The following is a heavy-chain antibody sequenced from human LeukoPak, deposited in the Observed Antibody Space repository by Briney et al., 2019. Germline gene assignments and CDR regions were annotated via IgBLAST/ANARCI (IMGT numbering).Heavy chain of an antibody. CDR2: MNPNSDNT. CDR3: ARRSGYLFDY. Sequence: ASVKVSCKASGYTFTTYDIHRVRQATGQGLEWMGWMNPNSDNTGSAQKFQGRVTMTRNTSISTAYIELSNLRSEDTAVYFCARRSGYLFDYWSQGTLVTVSS. J-gene: IGHJ4*02. CDR1: GYTFTTYD. D-gene: IGHD3-22*01. V-gene: IGHV1-8*01.